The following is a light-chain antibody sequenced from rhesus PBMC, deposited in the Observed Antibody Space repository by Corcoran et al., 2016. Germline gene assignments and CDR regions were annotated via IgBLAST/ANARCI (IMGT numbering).Light chain of an antibody. J-gene: IGKJ2*01. Sequence: DIQMTQSPSSLSASVGDRVTITCRTSENVNNYLNWYQQKPGKAPTLLIYKASTLQRGVPSRFSGSGSGTDYTFTRSSLQSEDVATYYCQHNYGTPYSFGQGTKVEIK. CDR3: QHNYGTPYS. V-gene: IGKV1-74*01. CDR2: KAS. CDR1: ENVNNY.